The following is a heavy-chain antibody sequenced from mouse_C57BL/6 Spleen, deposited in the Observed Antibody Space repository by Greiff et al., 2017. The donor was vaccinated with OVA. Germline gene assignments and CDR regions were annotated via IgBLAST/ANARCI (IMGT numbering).Heavy chain of an antibody. CDR2: IWSDGST. CDR1: GFSLTSYG. V-gene: IGHV2-6*03. D-gene: IGHD2-4*01. CDR3: ASNYDYDWYAMDY. Sequence: VQGVESGPGLVAPSQSLSITCTVSGFSLTSYGVHWVRQPPGKGLEWLVVIWSDGSTTYNSALKSRLSISKDNSKSQVFLKMNSLQTDDTAMYYCASNYDYDWYAMDYWGQGTSVTVSS. J-gene: IGHJ4*01.